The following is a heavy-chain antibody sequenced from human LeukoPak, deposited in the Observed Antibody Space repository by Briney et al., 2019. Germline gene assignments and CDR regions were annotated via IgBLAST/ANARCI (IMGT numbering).Heavy chain of an antibody. J-gene: IGHJ6*03. Sequence: SETLSLTCTVSGGSISSSSYYWGWIRQPPGKGLEWIGSINYSGSTYYNPSLKSRVTISVDRSKNQFSLKLSSVTAADTAVYYCARGYCSGGSCYSSYYYSYMDVWGTGTTVTVSS. D-gene: IGHD2-15*01. CDR3: ARGYCSGGSCYSSYYYSYMDV. CDR2: INYSGST. CDR1: GGSISSSSYY. V-gene: IGHV4-39*07.